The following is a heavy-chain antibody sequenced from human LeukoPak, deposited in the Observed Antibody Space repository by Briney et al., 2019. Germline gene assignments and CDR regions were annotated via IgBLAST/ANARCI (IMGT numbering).Heavy chain of an antibody. Sequence: SETLSLTCTVSGGSLSSYYWSWIRQPPGKGLEWIGYIYYSGSTNYNPSLKSRVTISVDTSKNQFSLKLTSVTGADTAVYYCAGERGEEYSSGWYKTNFFDNWGQGIRVTVSS. CDR2: IYYSGST. CDR1: GGSLSSYY. J-gene: IGHJ4*02. CDR3: AGERGEEYSSGWYKTNFFDN. V-gene: IGHV4-59*12. D-gene: IGHD6-19*01.